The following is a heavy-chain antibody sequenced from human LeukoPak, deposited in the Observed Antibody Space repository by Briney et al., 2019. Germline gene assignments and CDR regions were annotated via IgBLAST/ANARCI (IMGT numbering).Heavy chain of an antibody. D-gene: IGHD6-13*01. V-gene: IGHV3-48*03. J-gene: IGHJ4*02. CDR1: GFTFSSYE. Sequence: GGSLRLSCAASGFTFSSYEMNWVRQAPGKGLEWVSYISSSGSTIYYADSVKGRFTISRDNAKNSLYLQMNSLRAEDTAVYYCAREGIAAAGTLDIFDYWGQGTLVTVSS. CDR2: ISSSGSTI. CDR3: AREGIAAAGTLDIFDY.